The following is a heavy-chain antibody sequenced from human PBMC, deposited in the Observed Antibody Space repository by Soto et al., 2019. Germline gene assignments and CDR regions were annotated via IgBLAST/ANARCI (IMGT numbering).Heavy chain of an antibody. J-gene: IGHJ5*02. D-gene: IGHD1-26*01. Sequence: SVKVSCKASGGTFSGYAISWVRQAPGQGLEWMGGIIPIFGTANYAQKFQGRVTITADESTSTAYMELSSLRSEDTAVYYCARMGFRTPNNWFDPWGKGTLVTVS. CDR1: GGTFSGYA. CDR2: IIPIFGTA. CDR3: ARMGFRTPNNWFDP. V-gene: IGHV1-69*13.